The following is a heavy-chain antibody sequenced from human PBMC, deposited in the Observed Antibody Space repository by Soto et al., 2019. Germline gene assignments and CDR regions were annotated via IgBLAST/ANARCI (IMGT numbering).Heavy chain of an antibody. CDR1: SGSISSSNW. CDR2: IYHSGST. J-gene: IGHJ5*02. Sequence: SETLSLTCGVSSGSISSSNWWSWVRQPPGKGLEWIGEIYHSGSTNYNPSLKSRVTISVDKSKNQFSLKLSSVTAADTAVYYCARKLGYCSGGSCYSENWFDPWGQGTLVTVSS. CDR3: ARKLGYCSGGSCYSENWFDP. V-gene: IGHV4-4*02. D-gene: IGHD2-15*01.